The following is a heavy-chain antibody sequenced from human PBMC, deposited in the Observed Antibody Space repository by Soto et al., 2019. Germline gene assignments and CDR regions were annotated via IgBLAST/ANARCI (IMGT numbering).Heavy chain of an antibody. CDR2: ISYDGINK. D-gene: IGHD1-1*01. CDR3: AKSMYNWNDGFFDY. Sequence: QVQLVESGGGVVQPGRSLRLSCAASGFTFSSYGMHWVRQAPGKGLEWVAIISYDGINKYYANSVKGRFTISRDNSKNTLYLQMNSLRAEDTAVYYYAKSMYNWNDGFFDYWGQGALVTVSS. V-gene: IGHV3-30*18. J-gene: IGHJ4*02. CDR1: GFTFSSYG.